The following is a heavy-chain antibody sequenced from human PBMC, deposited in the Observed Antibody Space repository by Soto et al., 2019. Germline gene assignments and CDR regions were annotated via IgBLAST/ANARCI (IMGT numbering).Heavy chain of an antibody. CDR3: TRDLS. CDR1: GFTFSNHW. Sequence: EVQLVDSGGGLVQPGGSLRLSCAGSGFTFSNHWMSWVRQTPGKGLEWVANINQDGSEKYYGDSVKGRFTISRDNAKNSLFLQMSSLRAEDTALYYCTRDLSWGQGTLVIVSS. V-gene: IGHV3-7*04. CDR2: INQDGSEK. J-gene: IGHJ4*02.